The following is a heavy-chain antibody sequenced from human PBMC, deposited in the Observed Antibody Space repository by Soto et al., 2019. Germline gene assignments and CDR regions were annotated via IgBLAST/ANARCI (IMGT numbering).Heavy chain of an antibody. V-gene: IGHV3-53*04. CDR1: GFTVNSNY. Sequence: EVQLVESGGGLVQPGGSLRLSCAASGFTVNSNYMSWVGQAPGKGLEWVSVIYSGGSTYYADSVKGRFTISRHNSKNTLYLLMNSLRAEDTAVYYCARDFRPPYGVRYFDYWGQGTLVTVSS. CDR3: ARDFRPPYGVRYFDY. D-gene: IGHD4-17*01. CDR2: IYSGGST. J-gene: IGHJ4*02.